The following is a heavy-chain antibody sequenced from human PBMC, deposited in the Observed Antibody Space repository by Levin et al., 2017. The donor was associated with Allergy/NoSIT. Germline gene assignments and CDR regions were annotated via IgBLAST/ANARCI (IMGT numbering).Heavy chain of an antibody. V-gene: IGHV3-13*01. J-gene: IGHJ4*02. CDR1: GFTFSSYD. D-gene: IGHD1-26*01. CDR3: ARGGGISGSYPLFDY. CDR2: IGTAGDT. Sequence: PGGSLRLSCAASGFTFSSYDMHWVRQATGKGLEWVSAIGTAGDTYYPGSVKGRFTISRENAKNSLYLQMNSLRAGDTAVYYCARGGGISGSYPLFDYWGQGTLVTVSS.